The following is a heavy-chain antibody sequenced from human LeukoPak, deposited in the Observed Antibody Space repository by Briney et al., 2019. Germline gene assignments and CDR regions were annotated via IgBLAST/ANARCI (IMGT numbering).Heavy chain of an antibody. CDR3: ARERVSGSYLDVCDY. CDR1: GFTFDDYG. J-gene: IGHJ4*02. V-gene: IGHV3-20*04. D-gene: IGHD1-26*01. CDR2: INWSGSRT. Sequence: PGGSLGLSCAASGFTFDDYGMSWVRQAPGKGLEWVSGINWSGSRTGYADSVKGRFTISRDNAKNSLYLQMNSLRAEDTALYYCARERVSGSYLDVCDYWGQGTLVTVSS.